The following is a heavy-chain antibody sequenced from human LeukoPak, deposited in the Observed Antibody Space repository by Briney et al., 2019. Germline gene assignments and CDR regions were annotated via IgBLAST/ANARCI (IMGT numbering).Heavy chain of an antibody. CDR3: ARGHYSGSNPLHWFDP. D-gene: IGHD1-26*01. CDR2: IYYSGSA. V-gene: IGHV4-61*08. J-gene: IGHJ5*02. CDR1: GGSISSGGYY. Sequence: SETLSLTCTVSGGSISSGGYYWSWIRQHPGKGLEWIGYIYYSGSANYNPSLKSRVTISVDTSKNQFSLKLNSVTAADTAVYYCARGHYSGSNPLHWFDPWGQGTLVTVSS.